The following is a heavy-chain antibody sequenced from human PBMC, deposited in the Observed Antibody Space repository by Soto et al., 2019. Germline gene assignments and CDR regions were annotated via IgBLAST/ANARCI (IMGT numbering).Heavy chain of an antibody. CDR2: INHSGST. CDR1: GGSFSGYY. D-gene: IGHD3-16*01. V-gene: IGHV4-34*01. Sequence: QVQLQQWGAGLLKPSETLSLTCAVYGGSFSGYYWSWIRQPPGKGLEWIGEINHSGSTNYNPSLKSRVHLLGDTSKNPFSPKLRFLDAADQAVYYFASKGGWGFDFWGQGNLVPVSP. CDR3: ASKGGWGFDF. J-gene: IGHJ4*02.